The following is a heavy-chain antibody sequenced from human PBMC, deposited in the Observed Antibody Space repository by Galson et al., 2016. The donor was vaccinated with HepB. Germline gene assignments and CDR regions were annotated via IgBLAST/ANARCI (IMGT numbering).Heavy chain of an antibody. V-gene: IGHV6-1*01. CDR3: ARTNWGWFDP. CDR2: TYYRSKWYH. Sequence: CAISGDSVSSNSAAWNWIRQSPSRGLEWLGRTYYRSKWYHDYAVSVKSRILINPDTSKNHFPLQLNSVTPEDTAVYYCARTNWGWFDPWGQGTLVTVSS. CDR1: GDSVSSNSAA. D-gene: IGHD3-16*01. J-gene: IGHJ5*02.